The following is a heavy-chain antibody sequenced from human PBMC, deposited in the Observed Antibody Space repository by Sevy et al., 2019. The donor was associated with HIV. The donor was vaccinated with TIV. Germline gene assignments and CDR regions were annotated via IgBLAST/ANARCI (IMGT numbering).Heavy chain of an antibody. CDR1: GFTFSDYY. Sequence: GGSLRLSCAASGFTFSDYYMSWIRQAPGKGLEWVSYISSSGSTIYYADSLKGRLPIARDNAEKSLYLQMNSLRAEDTAVYYCARGYRLSSYYGSGSQPFDYWGQGTLVTVSS. CDR3: ARGYRLSSYYGSGSQPFDY. J-gene: IGHJ4*02. CDR2: ISSSGSTI. D-gene: IGHD3-10*01. V-gene: IGHV3-11*01.